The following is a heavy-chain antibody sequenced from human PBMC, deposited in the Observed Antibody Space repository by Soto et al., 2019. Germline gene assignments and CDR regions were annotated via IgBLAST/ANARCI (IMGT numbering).Heavy chain of an antibody. CDR2: LYYRRSA. CDR1: GDSISSYY. D-gene: IGHD3-22*01. V-gene: IGHV4-59*01. CDR3: ALRSLAVVPEY. Sequence: QVQLQESGPGLVKPSETLSLTCAVSGDSISSYYCMWIRQPPGKGLESIGYLYYRRSANYNPSLKSRVTLSVDTSPNRCSLTLSSMTAAATAVYYCALRSLAVVPEYWGQGTLVTVSS. J-gene: IGHJ4*02.